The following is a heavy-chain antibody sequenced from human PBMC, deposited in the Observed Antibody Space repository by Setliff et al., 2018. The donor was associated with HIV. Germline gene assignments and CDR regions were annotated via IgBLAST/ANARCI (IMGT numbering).Heavy chain of an antibody. V-gene: IGHV3-21*01. J-gene: IGHJ4*02. CDR3: ARRAYCSSTTCFDN. D-gene: IGHD2-2*01. Sequence: PGGSLRLSCAASGFNFNTYSMNWVRQAPGRGLESVASISSSGTYIYYADSLKGRITISRDNTKNSLYLQMNSLRAEDTAVYYCARRAYCSSTTCFDNWGQGTLVTVSS. CDR1: GFNFNTYS. CDR2: ISSSGTYI.